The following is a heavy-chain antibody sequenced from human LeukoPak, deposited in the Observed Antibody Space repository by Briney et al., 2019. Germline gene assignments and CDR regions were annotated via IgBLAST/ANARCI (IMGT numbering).Heavy chain of an antibody. CDR3: AIDGGYGGNSEPDAFDI. CDR2: IYSGGST. Sequence: GGSLRLSCAASGFTVSSNYMSWVRQAPGKGQEWVSVIYSGGSTYYADSVKGRFTISRDNSKNTLYLQMNSLRAEDTAVYYCAIDGGYGGNSEPDAFDIWGQGTMVTVSS. J-gene: IGHJ3*02. V-gene: IGHV3-66*02. D-gene: IGHD4-23*01. CDR1: GFTVSSNY.